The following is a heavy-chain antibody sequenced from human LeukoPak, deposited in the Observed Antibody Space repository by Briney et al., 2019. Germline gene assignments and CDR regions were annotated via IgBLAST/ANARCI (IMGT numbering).Heavy chain of an antibody. Sequence: PSQTLSLTCTVSGASISSHYWSWVRQPPGKGMEWVGYIYYSGSTNYYPSLKSRVTISVDTSKNQFSLKLSSVTAADTAVYYCARVGTMVRGVTNFDYWGQGTLVTVSS. D-gene: IGHD3-10*01. CDR3: ARVGTMVRGVTNFDY. J-gene: IGHJ4*02. CDR1: GASISSHY. V-gene: IGHV4-59*11. CDR2: IYYSGST.